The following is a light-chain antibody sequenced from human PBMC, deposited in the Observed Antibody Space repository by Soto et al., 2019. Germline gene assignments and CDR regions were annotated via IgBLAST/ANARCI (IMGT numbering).Light chain of an antibody. CDR3: QQYAASPIT. V-gene: IGKV3-20*01. CDR2: GAS. J-gene: IGKJ5*01. Sequence: EIVLTQSPGTLSLSPEKRATLTCRASQSVASNFLAWYQQKPGQAPRLLIHGASTRAAGIPDRFTGSGSGTDFALNISRLAPEDFAVYYCQQYAASPITFGHGTRLEIK. CDR1: QSVASNF.